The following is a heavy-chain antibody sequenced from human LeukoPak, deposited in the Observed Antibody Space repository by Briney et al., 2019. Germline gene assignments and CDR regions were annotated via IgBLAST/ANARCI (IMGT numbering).Heavy chain of an antibody. CDR1: GFTFSSYE. V-gene: IGHV3-48*03. CDR3: ARVPDPYCSSTSCYSVP. D-gene: IGHD2-2*01. Sequence: GGSLRLSCAAPGFTFSSYEMNWVRQAPGKGLEWVSYISSSGSTIYYADSVKGRFTISRDNAKNSLYLQMNSLRAEDTAVYYCARVPDPYCSSTSCYSVPWGQGTLVTVSS. CDR2: ISSSGSTI. J-gene: IGHJ5*02.